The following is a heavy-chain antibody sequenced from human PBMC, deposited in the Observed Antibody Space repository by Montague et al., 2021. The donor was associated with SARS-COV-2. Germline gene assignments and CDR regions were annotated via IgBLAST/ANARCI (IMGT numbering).Heavy chain of an antibody. Sequence: SETLSLTCTVFGGSLSSYYWSWIRQPPGKGLEWIGYIYYSGSTNYNPSLKSRVTISVDTSKNQFSLNLSSVTAADTAVYYCARHVSGGLTHFHHWGQGSLVTVSS. J-gene: IGHJ1*01. CDR1: GGSLSSYY. D-gene: IGHD3-9*01. V-gene: IGHV4-59*08. CDR2: IYYSGST. CDR3: ARHVSGGLTHFHH.